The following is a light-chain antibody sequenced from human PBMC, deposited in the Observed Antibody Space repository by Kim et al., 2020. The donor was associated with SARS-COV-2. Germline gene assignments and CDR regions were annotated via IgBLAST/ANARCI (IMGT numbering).Light chain of an antibody. Sequence: DIQMTQSPPSLSASVGDRVTITCQASQDIDNYLSWYHQKPGKAPTLLIYDASTLNLESGVPSRFSGSGSGRDFTLTISGLQPEDIGTYYCQQYDNVPSTLTFGGGTKVDIK. CDR3: QQYDNVPSTLT. CDR1: QDIDNY. V-gene: IGKV1-33*01. J-gene: IGKJ4*01. CDR2: DAS.